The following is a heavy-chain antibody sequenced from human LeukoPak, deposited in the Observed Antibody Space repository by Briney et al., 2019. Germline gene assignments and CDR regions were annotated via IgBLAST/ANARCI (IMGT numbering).Heavy chain of an antibody. V-gene: IGHV3-21*01. CDR3: ARDPRRYSGSSDY. CDR2: ISSSSSYI. D-gene: IGHD1-26*01. J-gene: IGHJ4*02. CDR1: GFTFSSYS. Sequence: GGSLRLSCAASGFTFSSYSMNWVRQAPGKGLEWVSSISSSSSYIYYADSVKGRFTIARDNAKNSLYLQMNSLRPEDTAVYYCARDPRRYSGSSDYWGQGTLVTVSS.